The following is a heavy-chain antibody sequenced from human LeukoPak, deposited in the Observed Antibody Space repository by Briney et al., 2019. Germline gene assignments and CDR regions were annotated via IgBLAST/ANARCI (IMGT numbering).Heavy chain of an antibody. Sequence: PSETLSLTCTVSGGSISGSSYYWGWIRQPPGKGLEWIGSIYCSGSTYYNPSLKSRVTISVDTSKNQFSLKLSSVTAADTAVYYCARGYPFGGVIWDYWGQGTLVTVSS. D-gene: IGHD3-16*01. J-gene: IGHJ4*02. CDR1: GGSISGSSYY. V-gene: IGHV4-39*07. CDR3: ARGYPFGGVIWDY. CDR2: IYCSGST.